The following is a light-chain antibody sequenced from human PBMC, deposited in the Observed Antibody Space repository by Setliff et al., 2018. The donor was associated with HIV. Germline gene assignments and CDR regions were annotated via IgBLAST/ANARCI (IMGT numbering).Light chain of an antibody. J-gene: IGLJ3*02. Sequence: QSVLTQPASVSGSPGQSITISCTGTSSDVGSYNYVSWYQQHPGKAPKLMIYDVNYRPSGVSNRFSGSKSGNTASLTISGLQAEGEADYYCSSYTSSNSLVFGGGTKVTVL. CDR2: DVN. V-gene: IGLV2-14*03. CDR1: SSDVGSYNY. CDR3: SSYTSSNSLV.